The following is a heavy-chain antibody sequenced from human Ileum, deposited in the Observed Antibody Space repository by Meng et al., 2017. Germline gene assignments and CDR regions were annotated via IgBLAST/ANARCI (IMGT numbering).Heavy chain of an antibody. V-gene: IGHV4-4*02. CDR3: AKNGRDRSFDY. D-gene: IGHD3-16*02. Sequence: QAQLPEAGPGLGEPSGTLSLTCVVSGYSISSSTWWSWLRQSPEKGLEWIGEIYLGATNNYHPSLESRVTMSVDKSKNQYSLDLTSVTAADTAVYYCAKNGRDRSFDYWGQGILVTVSS. CDR1: GYSISSSTW. CDR2: IYLGATN. J-gene: IGHJ4*02.